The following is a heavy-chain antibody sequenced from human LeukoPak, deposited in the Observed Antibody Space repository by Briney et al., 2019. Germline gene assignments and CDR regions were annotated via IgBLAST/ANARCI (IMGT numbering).Heavy chain of an antibody. J-gene: IGHJ4*02. CDR1: GFIFSSYW. CDR2: IRQDGSEK. CDR3: ARDPIDY. V-gene: IGHV3-7*01. Sequence: GGSLRLSCTASGFIFSSYWMTWVRQAPGKGLEWVANIRQDGSEKNFVDSVKGRFTISRDSAKNSLYLQMNTLTAEDTAVYYCARDPIDYWGQGTLVTVTS.